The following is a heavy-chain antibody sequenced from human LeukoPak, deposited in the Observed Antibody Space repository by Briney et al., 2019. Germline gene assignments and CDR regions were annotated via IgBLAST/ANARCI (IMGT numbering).Heavy chain of an antibody. V-gene: IGHV1-69*13. D-gene: IGHD6-19*01. CDR2: IIPIFGTA. CDR3: ARENSVAVWYFDY. CDR1: GGTFSSYA. J-gene: IGHJ4*02. Sequence: SVKVSCKASGGTFSSYAISWVRQAPGQGLEWMGGIIPIFGTANYAQKFQGRVPITADESTSTAYMELSSLRSEDTAVYYCARENSVAVWYFDYWGQGTLVTVSS.